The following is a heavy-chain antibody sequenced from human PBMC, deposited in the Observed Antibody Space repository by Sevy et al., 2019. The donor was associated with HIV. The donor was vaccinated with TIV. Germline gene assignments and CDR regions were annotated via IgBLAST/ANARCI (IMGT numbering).Heavy chain of an antibody. Sequence: ASVKVSCKASGGTFSSYAISWVRQAPGQGLEWMGGIIPILGTANYAQKFQGRVTITADESTSTAYMERSSLRSEDTAVYYCARLTAVAGTRVEDYYYYGMDVWGQGTTVTVSS. CDR3: ARLTAVAGTRVEDYYYYGMDV. CDR2: IIPILGTA. CDR1: GGTFSSYA. D-gene: IGHD6-19*01. J-gene: IGHJ6*02. V-gene: IGHV1-69*01.